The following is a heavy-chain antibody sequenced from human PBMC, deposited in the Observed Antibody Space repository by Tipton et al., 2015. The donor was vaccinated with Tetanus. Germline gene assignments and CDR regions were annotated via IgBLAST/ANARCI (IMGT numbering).Heavy chain of an antibody. CDR1: GGSISSFY. CDR2: MYQNGDA. J-gene: IGHJ6*02. D-gene: IGHD2-21*01. V-gene: IGHV4-59*01. CDR3: ARERIEAFYYHGLDV. Sequence: TLSLTCTVSGGSISSFYWYWIRQPPGKGLEWIAYMYQNGDANYNPSLQSRVTISVDTSKNQFSLQLAFVTAADTAIYYCARERIEAFYYHGLDVWGPGTTVTVSS.